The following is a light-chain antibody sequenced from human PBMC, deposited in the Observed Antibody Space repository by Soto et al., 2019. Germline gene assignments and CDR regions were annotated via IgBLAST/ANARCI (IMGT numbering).Light chain of an antibody. CDR3: QQYNTYST. J-gene: IGKJ5*01. Sequence: DIQITKSRATLSVSVGDRVTNTCRASQNRRDWLACYQQKPGKAPNPLISDASSLKSGVPARFSGSGSGTEFTLTISSLQPDDFASYYCQQYNTYSTFGQGTRLE. CDR2: DAS. V-gene: IGKV1-5*01. CDR1: QNRRDW.